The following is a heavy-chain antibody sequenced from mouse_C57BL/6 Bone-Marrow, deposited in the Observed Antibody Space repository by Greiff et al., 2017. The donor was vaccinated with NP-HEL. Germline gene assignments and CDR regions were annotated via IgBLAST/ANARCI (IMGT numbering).Heavy chain of an antibody. V-gene: IGHV5-4*01. D-gene: IGHD2-4*01. J-gene: IGHJ4*01. CDR2: ISDGGSYT. Sequence: EVKLMESGGGLVKPGGSLKLSCAASGFTFSSYAMPWVRQTPEKRLEWVATISDGGSYTSYPDNVKGRFTISRDNAKNNLYLQMSHLKSEDTAMYYCARDHYDYDYAMDYWGQGTSVTVSS. CDR3: ARDHYDYDYAMDY. CDR1: GFTFSSYA.